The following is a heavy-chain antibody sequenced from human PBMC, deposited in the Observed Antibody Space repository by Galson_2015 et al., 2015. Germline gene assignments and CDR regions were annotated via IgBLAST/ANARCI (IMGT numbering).Heavy chain of an antibody. Sequence: SLRLSCAASGFTFSSSWMSWVRQPSGKGLEWVANIKEDGSEKNYVDSMKGRFTISRDNTKNSLYLQMNSLRAEDTAVYYCARQRFRMDVWGQGTTVTVSS. CDR3: ARQRFRMDV. CDR1: GFTFSSSW. CDR2: IKEDGSEK. J-gene: IGHJ6*02. V-gene: IGHV3-7*01. D-gene: IGHD5-24*01.